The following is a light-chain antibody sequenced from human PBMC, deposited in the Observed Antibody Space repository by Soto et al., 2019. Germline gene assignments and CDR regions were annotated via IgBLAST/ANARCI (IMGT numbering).Light chain of an antibody. CDR1: QSVDSSF. CDR2: GAF. J-gene: IGKJ1*01. Sequence: DIVLTQSPGSLSLSPGERATLSCRASQSVDSSFFAWYQQKPGQAPRLLIYGAFKRATGTPDRVGGSGSWTDFTLTITRLEPEDVAVYYCQQYVSSLTFGQGTKVEIK. CDR3: QQYVSSLT. V-gene: IGKV3-20*01.